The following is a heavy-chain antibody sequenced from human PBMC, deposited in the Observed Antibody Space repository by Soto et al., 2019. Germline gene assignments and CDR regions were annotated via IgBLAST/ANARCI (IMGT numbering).Heavy chain of an antibody. J-gene: IGHJ6*02. Sequence: QAQLVESGGGVVQPGRSLTLSCAASGFTFSNYGMHWVRQAPGKGLEWVAVILNDGSNRYHADSVKDRFTISRDNSKNTLYLQMNSLRAEDTAVYYCARDDEYSGNGMDVWGQGTTVTVS. V-gene: IGHV3-33*01. CDR3: ARDDEYSGNGMDV. CDR2: ILNDGSNR. D-gene: IGHD3-10*01. CDR1: GFTFSNYG.